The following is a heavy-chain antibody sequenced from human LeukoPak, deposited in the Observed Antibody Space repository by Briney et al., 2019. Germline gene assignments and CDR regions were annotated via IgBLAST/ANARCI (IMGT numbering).Heavy chain of an antibody. Sequence: SETLSLTCTVSGGSISSYYWSWIRQPPGKGLEWIGYNYYSGSTNYNPSLKSRVTISVNTSKNQFSLKLSSVTAADTAVYYCAREGYDFWSGPSHHYYGMDVWGQGTTVTVSS. D-gene: IGHD3-3*01. J-gene: IGHJ6*02. V-gene: IGHV4-59*01. CDR2: NYYSGST. CDR3: AREGYDFWSGPSHHYYGMDV. CDR1: GGSISSYY.